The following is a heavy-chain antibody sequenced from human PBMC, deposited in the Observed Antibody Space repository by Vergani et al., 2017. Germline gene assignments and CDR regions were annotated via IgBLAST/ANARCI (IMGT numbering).Heavy chain of an antibody. CDR2: ISAYNGNT. J-gene: IGHJ3*02. Sequence: QVQLVQSGAEVKKPGASVKVSCKASGYTFTSYGISWVRQAPGQGLEWMGWISAYNGNTNYAQKLQGRVTMTTDTATSTAYMELSSLRSEDTAVYYCARGEAYGDFMGAFDIWGQGTMVTVSS. CDR1: GYTFTSYG. D-gene: IGHD4-17*01. CDR3: ARGEAYGDFMGAFDI. V-gene: IGHV1-18*04.